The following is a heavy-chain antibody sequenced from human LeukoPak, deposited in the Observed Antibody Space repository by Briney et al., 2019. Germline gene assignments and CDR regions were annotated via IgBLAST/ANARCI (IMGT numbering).Heavy chain of an antibody. D-gene: IGHD3-22*01. J-gene: IGHJ5*02. CDR3: AKQRGSMIVVARFDP. CDR1: GFTFSSYE. Sequence: PGGSLRLSCAASGFTFSSYEMNWVRQAPGKGLVWVSRIDDDGRSTSYADSVKGRFAISRDNAKNTLYLQLNSLRAEDTAVYYCAKQRGSMIVVARFDPWGQGTLVTVSS. V-gene: IGHV3-74*01. CDR2: IDDDGRST.